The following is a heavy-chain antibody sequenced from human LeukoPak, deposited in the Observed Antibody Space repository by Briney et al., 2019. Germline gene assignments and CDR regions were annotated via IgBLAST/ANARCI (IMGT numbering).Heavy chain of an antibody. Sequence: GGSLRLSCAASGFTFSSYNMNWVRQAPGKGLEWVSSISSSSIYIYYADSVKGRFTISRDNARNSLYLQMNSLRAEDTAVYYCARGYTNYGYAFDIWGQGTVVTVSS. V-gene: IGHV3-21*01. CDR2: ISSSSIYI. CDR3: ARGYTNYGYAFDI. CDR1: GFTFSSYN. D-gene: IGHD4-11*01. J-gene: IGHJ3*02.